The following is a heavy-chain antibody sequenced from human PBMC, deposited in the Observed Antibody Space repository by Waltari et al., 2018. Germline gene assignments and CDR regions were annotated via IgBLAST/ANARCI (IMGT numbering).Heavy chain of an antibody. Sequence: QVQLVESGGGVVQPGTSLRLSCAAPKVSFNTLGLFWVRQAPGKGLEWVATISYDGSHTYYGDSVKGRFTISRDNSNSTLYLQMNSLRTEDTAVYYCAKGHLVGLLSDPLSWGQGVLVTVSA. J-gene: IGHJ4*02. CDR1: KVSFNTLG. D-gene: IGHD2-15*01. CDR2: ISYDGSHT. V-gene: IGHV3-30*18. CDR3: AKGHLVGLLSDPLS.